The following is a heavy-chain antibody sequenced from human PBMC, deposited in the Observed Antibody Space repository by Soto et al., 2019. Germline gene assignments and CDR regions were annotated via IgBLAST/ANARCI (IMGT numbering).Heavy chain of an antibody. D-gene: IGHD1-1*01. CDR1: GFAFSSYT. CDR2: IAEDGGTT. J-gene: IGHJ4*02. CDR3: ATDPDEDQLNPGGSFDS. Sequence: GGSLRLSCAASGFAFSSYTMTWVRQAPGKGLEWVSLIAEDGGTTYNTDSVKGRFTISRDNPKNTLYLQINSLRADDTAVYYCATDPDEDQLNPGGSFDSWGQGTLVTVSS. V-gene: IGHV3-23*01.